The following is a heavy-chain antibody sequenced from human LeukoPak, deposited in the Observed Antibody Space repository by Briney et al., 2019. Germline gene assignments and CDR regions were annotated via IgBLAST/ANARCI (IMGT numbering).Heavy chain of an antibody. D-gene: IGHD6-6*01. Sequence: PGRSLRLSCAASEFTFSRYWMSWVRQAPGKGLEWVANIKQDGSTKYYLDSVKGRLTVSRDNAKNSVFLQINSLRAEDTAIYYCARIGYSSSSFDYWGQGTLVTVSS. CDR2: IKQDGSTK. V-gene: IGHV3-7*03. J-gene: IGHJ4*02. CDR3: ARIGYSSSSFDY. CDR1: EFTFSRYW.